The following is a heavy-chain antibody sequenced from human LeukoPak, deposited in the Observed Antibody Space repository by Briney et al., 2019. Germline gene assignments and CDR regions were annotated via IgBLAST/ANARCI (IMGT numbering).Heavy chain of an antibody. Sequence: PGVSLRLSCAASGFTFSSYAMSWVRQAPGKGLEWVSAISDSGGSTYYADSVKGRFTISRDNSKNTLYLQMNSLRAEDTAVYYCAKEWSGLRGAGDAFDIWGQGTMVTVSS. V-gene: IGHV3-23*01. CDR1: GFTFSSYA. CDR2: ISDSGGST. D-gene: IGHD3-3*01. J-gene: IGHJ3*02. CDR3: AKEWSGLRGAGDAFDI.